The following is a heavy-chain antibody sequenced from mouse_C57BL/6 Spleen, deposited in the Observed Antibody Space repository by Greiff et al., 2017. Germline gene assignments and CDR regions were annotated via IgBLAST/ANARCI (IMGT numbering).Heavy chain of an antibody. J-gene: IGHJ4*01. CDR1: GYTFTDHT. CDR3: AINYDDSSDEAMDY. Sequence: QVQLQQSDAELVKPGASVKISCKVSGYTFTDHTIHWMKQRPEQGLEWIGDIYPRDGSTKYNEKFKGKATLTAAKSSSTAYMQLYILTSDDSAVYFCAINYDDSSDEAMDYWGQGTSVTVSS. CDR2: IYPRDGST. V-gene: IGHV1-78*01. D-gene: IGHD1-1*01.